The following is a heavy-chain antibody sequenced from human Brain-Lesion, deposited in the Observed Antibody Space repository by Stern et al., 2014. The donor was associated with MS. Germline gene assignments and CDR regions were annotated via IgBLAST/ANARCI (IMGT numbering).Heavy chain of an antibody. CDR3: ARGPYYFDGSGYNY. CDR1: CGSFSGYY. D-gene: IGHD3-22*01. CDR2: IDHSGSA. Sequence: QVQLQQWGAGLLKPSETLSLTCAVSCGSFSGYYWTWIRQSPEKGLELIGQIDHSGSAKYNPSLKSRVTMSVDTSNTQFSLKLSSVTAADTAVYYCARGPYYFDGSGYNYWGQGTQVTVSS. V-gene: IGHV4-34*01. J-gene: IGHJ4*02.